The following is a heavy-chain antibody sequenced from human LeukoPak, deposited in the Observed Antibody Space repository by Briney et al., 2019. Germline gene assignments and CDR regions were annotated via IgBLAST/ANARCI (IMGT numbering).Heavy chain of an antibody. V-gene: IGHV4-34*01. CDR3: ARHRDSGTYFRGAYYYYYMDV. CDR2: INHSGST. Sequence: PSETLSLTCAVYGGSFSGYYWSWIRQPPGKGLEWIGEINHSGSTNYNPSLKSRVTISVDTSKNQFSLKLSSVTAADTAVYYCARHRDSGTYFRGAYYYYYMDVWGKGTTVTISS. CDR1: GGSFSGYY. J-gene: IGHJ6*03. D-gene: IGHD3-10*01.